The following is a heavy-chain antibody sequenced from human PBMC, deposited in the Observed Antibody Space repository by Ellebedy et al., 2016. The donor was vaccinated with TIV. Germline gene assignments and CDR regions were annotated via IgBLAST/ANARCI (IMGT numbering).Heavy chain of an antibody. CDR2: ISWNSGSI. V-gene: IGHV3-9*01. J-gene: IGHJ4*02. CDR1: GFNFGGHA. CDR3: AKDMGVLVVTKGFDY. Sequence: GGSLRLXXAASGFNFGGHAMHWVRQVPGKGLEWVSGISWNSGSIGYADSVKGRFTISRDNAKNSLYLQMNSLRAEDTALYYCAKDMGVLVVTKGFDYWGQGTLVTVSS. D-gene: IGHD3-22*01.